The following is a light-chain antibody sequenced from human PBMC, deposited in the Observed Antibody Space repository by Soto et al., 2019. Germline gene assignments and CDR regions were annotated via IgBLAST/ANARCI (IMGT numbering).Light chain of an antibody. CDR3: QQYSNSLRT. V-gene: IGKV3-20*01. J-gene: IGKJ1*01. Sequence: EIVLTQSPGTLSLSPGERATLSCRASQSVRNSYLAWYQQKPGQAPRLLIYAASRRATGIPDRFSGSGSGTDFTLTISRLEPEDFAVYYCQQYSNSLRTLGQGTKVDIK. CDR2: AAS. CDR1: QSVRNSY.